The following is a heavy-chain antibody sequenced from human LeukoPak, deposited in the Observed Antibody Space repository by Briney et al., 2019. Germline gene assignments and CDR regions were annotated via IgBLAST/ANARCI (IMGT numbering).Heavy chain of an antibody. D-gene: IGHD6-13*01. CDR3: ARWYSSSWYEYYYGMDV. Sequence: SETLSLTFTVSGGSISSYYWSWIRQPPGKGLEWIGYMYYSGSTNYNPSLKSRVTISVDTSKNQFSLKLSSVTAADTAVYYCARWYSSSWYEYYYGMDVWGQGTTVTVSS. V-gene: IGHV4-59*01. CDR2: MYYSGST. CDR1: GGSISSYY. J-gene: IGHJ6*02.